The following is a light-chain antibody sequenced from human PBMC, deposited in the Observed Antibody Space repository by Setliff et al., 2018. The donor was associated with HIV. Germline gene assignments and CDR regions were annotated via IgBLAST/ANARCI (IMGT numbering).Light chain of an antibody. Sequence: QSVLTQPAPVSGSPGQSITISCTGTSSDIGRYNLVSWYQQYPGKAPKLMIYQATKRPSGVSNRFSGSKSGNTASLTISGLQAEDEADYYCCSNTGSNTYVFGSGTKVTVL. CDR3: CSNTGSNTYV. V-gene: IGLV2-23*01. CDR2: QAT. CDR1: SSDIGRYNL. J-gene: IGLJ1*01.